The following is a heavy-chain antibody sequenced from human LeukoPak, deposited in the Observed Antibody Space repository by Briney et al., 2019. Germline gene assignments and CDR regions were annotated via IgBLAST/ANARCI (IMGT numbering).Heavy chain of an antibody. V-gene: IGHV3-13*01. Sequence: GGSLRLSCAASGFTFSSYDMHWVRQAPGRGLEWVSAIGIAGDTYYPDSVKGRFTISRENAKNSMYLQMNSLKDGDTAMYYCIRGGIQVSGIDAFDIWGQGTMVTVSS. CDR3: IRGGIQVSGIDAFDI. J-gene: IGHJ3*02. CDR1: GFTFSSYD. CDR2: IGIAGDT. D-gene: IGHD5/OR15-5a*01.